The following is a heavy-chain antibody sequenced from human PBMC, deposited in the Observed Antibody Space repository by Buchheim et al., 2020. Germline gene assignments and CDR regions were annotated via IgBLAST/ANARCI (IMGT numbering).Heavy chain of an antibody. J-gene: IGHJ6*02. CDR2: IYYSGST. CDR3: ARGSTGYCSSTSCYYYYGMDV. D-gene: IGHD2-2*01. Sequence: QVQLQESGPGLVKPSETLSLTCTVSGGSVSSGSYYWSWIRQPPGKGLEWIGYIYYSGSTNYNPSLKSRVTISVDTSKNQFSLKLSSVTAADTAVYYCARGSTGYCSSTSCYYYYGMDVWGQGTT. V-gene: IGHV4-61*01. CDR1: GGSVSSGSYY.